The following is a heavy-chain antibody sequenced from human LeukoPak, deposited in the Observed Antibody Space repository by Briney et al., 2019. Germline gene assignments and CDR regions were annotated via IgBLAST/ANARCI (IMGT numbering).Heavy chain of an antibody. CDR1: GGSISSSSYY. Sequence: SETLSLTCTVSGGSISSSSYYWGWIRQPPGKGLEWIGSIYYSGSTYYNPSLKSRVTISVDTSKNQFSLKLSSVTAADTAVYYCASLRESSKPDYWSQGTLVTASS. CDR2: IYYSGST. D-gene: IGHD1-26*01. J-gene: IGHJ4*02. CDR3: ASLRESSKPDY. V-gene: IGHV4-39*01.